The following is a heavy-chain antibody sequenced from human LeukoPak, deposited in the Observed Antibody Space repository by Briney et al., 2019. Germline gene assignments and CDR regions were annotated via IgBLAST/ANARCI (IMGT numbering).Heavy chain of an antibody. CDR1: SGSISSGSYY. CDR2: IYYSGST. V-gene: IGHV4-39*01. D-gene: IGHD1/OR15-1a*01. J-gene: IGHJ3*02. CDR3: ARRGTDNDAFDI. Sequence: SETLSLTCTVSSGSISSGSYYWAWIRQPPGKGLEWIGSIYYSGSTDYNPSLKSRVTISVDTSNNQFSLKLTSVTAADTAVYYCARRGTDNDAFDIWGQGTMVTVSS.